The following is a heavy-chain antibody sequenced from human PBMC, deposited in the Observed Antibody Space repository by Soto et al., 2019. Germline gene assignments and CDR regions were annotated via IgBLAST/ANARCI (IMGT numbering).Heavy chain of an antibody. J-gene: IGHJ4*02. V-gene: IGHV3-9*01. CDR2: ISWNSGSI. Sequence: EVQLVESGGGLVQPGRSLRLSCAASGFTFDDYAMHWVRQAPGKGLEWVSGISWNSGSIGYADSVKGRFTISRDNAKNSLYLQVISLRAEDTALYYCAKDKHCDSYYFDYWGQGTMVTVSS. CDR3: AKDKHCDSYYFDY. D-gene: IGHD2-21*02. CDR1: GFTFDDYA.